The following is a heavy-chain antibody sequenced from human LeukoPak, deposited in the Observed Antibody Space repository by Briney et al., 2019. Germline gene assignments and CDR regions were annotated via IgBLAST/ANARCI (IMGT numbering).Heavy chain of an antibody. V-gene: IGHV4-59*01. CDR3: AQGPYYYDSSGFKNGYYYYYMDV. CDR2: IYYSGST. CDR1: GGSISSYY. D-gene: IGHD3-22*01. Sequence: SETLSLTCTVSGGSISSYYWSWIRQPPGKGLEWIGYIYYSGSTNYNPSLKSRVTISVDTSKNQFSLKLSSVTAADTAVYYCAQGPYYYDSSGFKNGYYYYYMDVWGKGTTVTVSS. J-gene: IGHJ6*03.